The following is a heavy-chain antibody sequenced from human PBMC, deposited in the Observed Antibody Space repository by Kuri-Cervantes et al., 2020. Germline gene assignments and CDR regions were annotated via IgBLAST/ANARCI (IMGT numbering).Heavy chain of an antibody. V-gene: IGHV4-61*01. J-gene: IGHJ5*02. CDR3: ARDLGTAGVVT. Sequence: SETLSLTCTVSGGSVSSGSYYWSWIRQPPGKGLEWIGYIHYSGSTNYNPSLKSRVTISVDTSKNQFSLKLSSVTAADTAVYYCARDLGTAGVVTWGQGTLVTVSS. D-gene: IGHD6-13*01. CDR1: GGSVSSGSYY. CDR2: IHYSGST.